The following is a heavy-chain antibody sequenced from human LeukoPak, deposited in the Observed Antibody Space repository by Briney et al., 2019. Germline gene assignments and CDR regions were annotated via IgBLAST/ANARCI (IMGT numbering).Heavy chain of an antibody. D-gene: IGHD4-17*01. CDR2: FDPEDGEA. CDR1: GYTLTELS. Sequence: ASVKVSCKVSGYTLTELSMHWVRQAPGKGLEWMGGFDPEDGEATYAQKFQGRVTMTEDTSTDTAYMELSSLRSEDTAVYYCATDPTTVTTFLGMDVWGQGTTVTVSS. V-gene: IGHV1-24*01. J-gene: IGHJ6*02. CDR3: ATDPTTVTTFLGMDV.